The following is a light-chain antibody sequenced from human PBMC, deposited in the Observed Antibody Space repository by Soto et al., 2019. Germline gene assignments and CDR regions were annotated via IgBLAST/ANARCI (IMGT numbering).Light chain of an antibody. CDR2: DAS. V-gene: IGKV3-11*01. CDR1: QSVNQK. J-gene: IGKJ4*01. CDR3: QQRSNWRGLT. Sequence: EIVLTQSPATLSVSPGERATLSCRASQSVNQKLGWYQQKPGQAPRLLIYDASNRATGIPARFSGSGSGTGFTLTISSLEPEDSAVYYCQQRSNWRGLTFGGGTKVEIK.